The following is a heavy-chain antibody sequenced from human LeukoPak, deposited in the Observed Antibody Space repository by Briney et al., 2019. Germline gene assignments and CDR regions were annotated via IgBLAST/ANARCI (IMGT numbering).Heavy chain of an antibody. CDR3: TVVHGTYFDY. D-gene: IGHD2-15*01. CDR1: GFTYSGSA. J-gene: IGHJ4*02. V-gene: IGHV3-73*01. CDR2: IRSKANSYAT. Sequence: GGSLKLSCAASGFTYSGSAMHWVRQASGKGLEWVGRIRSKANSYATAYAASVKGRFTISRDDSKNTAYLQMNSLKTEDTAVYYCTVVHGTYFDYWGQGTLVTVSS.